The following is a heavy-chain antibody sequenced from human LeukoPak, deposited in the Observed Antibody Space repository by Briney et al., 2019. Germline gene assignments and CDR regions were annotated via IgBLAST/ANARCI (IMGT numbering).Heavy chain of an antibody. V-gene: IGHV4-38-2*02. J-gene: IGHJ4*02. D-gene: IGHD2-15*01. CDR1: GYSISSGYY. CDR3: ARAKGYCSGNTCDSPFDS. CDR2: TYHSGRT. Sequence: SETLSLTCTVSGYSISSGYYWGWIRQPPGKGLEWIGNTYHSGRTYSNPSLKSRVTISVDTSKNQFSLKLTSVTAADTAVYYCARAKGYCSGNTCDSPFDSWCQGTLVTVSS.